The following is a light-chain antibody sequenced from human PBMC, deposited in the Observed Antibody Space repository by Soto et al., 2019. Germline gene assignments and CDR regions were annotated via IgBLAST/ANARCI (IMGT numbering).Light chain of an antibody. CDR3: QQYGSSPTT. CDR1: QSVSSSY. Sequence: EIVLTQSPGPLSLSPGGRATLSCRASQSVSSSYLAWYQQKPGQAPRLLIYGASNRATGIPDRFSGSGSGTDFTLTISRLEPEDFAVYYCQQYGSSPTTFGQGTKVDIK. CDR2: GAS. J-gene: IGKJ1*01. V-gene: IGKV3-20*01.